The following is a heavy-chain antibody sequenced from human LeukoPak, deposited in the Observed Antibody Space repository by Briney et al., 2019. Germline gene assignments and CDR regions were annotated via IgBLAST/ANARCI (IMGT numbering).Heavy chain of an antibody. D-gene: IGHD4-17*01. V-gene: IGHV1-2*04. CDR2: INPNSGGT. CDR1: GYTFTGYY. Sequence: GASVKVSCKASGYTFTGYYMHWVRQAPGQGLEWMGWINPNSGGTNYAQKFQGWVTMTRDTSISTAYMELSRLRSDDTAVYYCARAQDDYGDYGGAFDTWGQGTMVTVSS. J-gene: IGHJ3*02. CDR3: ARAQDDYGDYGGAFDT.